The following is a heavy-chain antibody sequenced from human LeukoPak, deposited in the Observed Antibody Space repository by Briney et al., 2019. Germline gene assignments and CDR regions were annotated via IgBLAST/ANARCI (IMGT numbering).Heavy chain of an antibody. Sequence: LRLSCAASGFTVSSNEMSWVRQHPGKGLEWIGYIYYSGSTYYNPSLKSRITISVDTSKNQFSLKLSSVTAADTAVYYCARGFGGSSTSYAYPFGYWGQGTLVTVSS. J-gene: IGHJ4*02. V-gene: IGHV4-31*02. D-gene: IGHD2-2*01. CDR1: GFTVSSNE. CDR3: ARGFGGSSTSYAYPFGY. CDR2: IYYSGST.